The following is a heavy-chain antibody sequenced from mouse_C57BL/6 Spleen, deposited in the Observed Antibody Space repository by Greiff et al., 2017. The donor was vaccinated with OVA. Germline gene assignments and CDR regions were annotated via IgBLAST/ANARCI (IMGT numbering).Heavy chain of an antibody. D-gene: IGHD1-1*02. CDR3: ARKYYSYYFDY. CDR2: IYPGDGDT. Sequence: LVESGPELVKPGASVKISCKASGYAFSSSWMNWVKQRPGKGLEWIGRIYPGDGDTNYNGKFKGKATLTADKSSSTAYMQLSSLTSEDSAVYFCARKYYSYYFDYWGQGTTLTVSS. J-gene: IGHJ2*01. V-gene: IGHV1-82*01. CDR1: GYAFSSSW.